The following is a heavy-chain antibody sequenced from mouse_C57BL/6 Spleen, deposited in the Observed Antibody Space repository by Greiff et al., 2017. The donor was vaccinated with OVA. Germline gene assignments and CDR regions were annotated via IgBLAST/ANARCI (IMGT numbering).Heavy chain of an antibody. V-gene: IGHV10-1*01. CDR3: VRHDGYYEAWFAY. Sequence: EVQLVESGGGLVQPKGSLKLSCAASGFSFNTYAMNWVRQAPGKGLEWVARIRSKSNNYATYYADSVKDRFTISRDDSESMLYLQMNNLKTEDAAMYYCVRHDGYYEAWFAYWGQGTLVTVSA. CDR1: GFSFNTYA. CDR2: IRSKSNNYAT. D-gene: IGHD2-3*01. J-gene: IGHJ3*01.